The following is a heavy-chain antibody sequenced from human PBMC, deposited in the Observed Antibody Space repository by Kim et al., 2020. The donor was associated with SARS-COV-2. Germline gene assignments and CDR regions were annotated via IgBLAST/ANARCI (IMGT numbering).Heavy chain of an antibody. CDR3: ARIQGSGWGYYFDY. J-gene: IGHJ4*02. V-gene: IGHV2-70*01. D-gene: IGHD6-19*01. Sequence: SPSLKTRLTISKDTSKNQVVLTMTNMDPVDTATYYCARIQGSGWGYYFDYWGQGTLVTVSS.